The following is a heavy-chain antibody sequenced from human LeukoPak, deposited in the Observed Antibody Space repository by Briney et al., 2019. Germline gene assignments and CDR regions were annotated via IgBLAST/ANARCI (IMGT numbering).Heavy chain of an antibody. J-gene: IGHJ5*02. Sequence: ASVKVSCKASGGTFSSYTISWVRQAPGQGLDWMGRIIPILGIANYAQKFQGRVTITADKSTSTAYMELSSLRSEDTAVYYCARDLLGVVVIAHNWFDPWGQGTLVTVSS. CDR1: GGTFSSYT. D-gene: IGHD2-21*01. V-gene: IGHV1-69*04. CDR3: ARDLLGVVVIAHNWFDP. CDR2: IIPILGIA.